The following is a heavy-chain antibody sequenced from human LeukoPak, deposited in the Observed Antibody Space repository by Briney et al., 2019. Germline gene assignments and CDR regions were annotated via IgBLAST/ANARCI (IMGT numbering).Heavy chain of an antibody. CDR1: GGSINSYY. Sequence: SETLSLTCTVSGGSINSYYWSWIRQPPGKGLECIGYIHYTGSTNYNPSLKSRVTISVDTSKNQFSLKLSSVTAADTAVYYCARLILTGYPDYWGQGTLVTVSS. V-gene: IGHV4-59*08. CDR3: ARLILTGYPDY. CDR2: IHYTGST. J-gene: IGHJ4*02. D-gene: IGHD3-9*01.